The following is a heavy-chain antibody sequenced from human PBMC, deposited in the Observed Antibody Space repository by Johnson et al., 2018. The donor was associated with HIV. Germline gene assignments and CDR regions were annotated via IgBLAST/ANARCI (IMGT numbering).Heavy chain of an antibody. CDR3: ARRYSGSYGAFDI. CDR2: INWNGGST. Sequence: VQLVESGGGLVQSGGSLRLSCVASGLTFSSCAMSWVRQAPGKGLEWVSGINWNGGSTGYADSVQGRFTISRDNAKNSLYLQMNSLRAEDTAVYYCARRYSGSYGAFDIWGQGTMVTVSS. D-gene: IGHD1-26*01. J-gene: IGHJ3*02. V-gene: IGHV3-20*04. CDR1: GLTFSSCA.